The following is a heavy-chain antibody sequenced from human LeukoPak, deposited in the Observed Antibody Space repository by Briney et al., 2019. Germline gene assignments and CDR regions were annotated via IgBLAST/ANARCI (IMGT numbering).Heavy chain of an antibody. Sequence: SETLSLTCTVSGDSVSSTTYYWGWIRQPPGKGLEWIGTISDTGSAYYNPSLKSRLTMSVDTSKNQFSLNLNSVTATDTATYYCARHPTASLAFDIWGQGTMVTVSS. CDR2: ISDTGSA. CDR1: GDSVSSTTYY. CDR3: ARHPTASLAFDI. V-gene: IGHV4-39*01. J-gene: IGHJ3*02.